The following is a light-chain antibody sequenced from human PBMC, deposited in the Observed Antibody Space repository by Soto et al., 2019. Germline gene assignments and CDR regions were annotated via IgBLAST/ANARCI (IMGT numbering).Light chain of an antibody. J-gene: IGKJ3*01. CDR3: QQYGASPIT. V-gene: IGKV3-20*01. CDR2: VAS. Sequence: ETVLTQSPGTLSLSPGEGATLSCRASQTVAFNYLAWYQQKPGQPPRLLIEVASNRAAGVPDSFSGSGSGTDFTLTISRLEAEDSAMYYFQQYGASPITFGPGTRVDIQ. CDR1: QTVAFNY.